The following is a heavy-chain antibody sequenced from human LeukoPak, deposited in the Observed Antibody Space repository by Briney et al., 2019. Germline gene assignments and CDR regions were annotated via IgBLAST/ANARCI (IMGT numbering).Heavy chain of an antibody. CDR1: GFTFSSDW. J-gene: IGHJ4*02. CDR3: ARVPRMYSSSWPLDY. D-gene: IGHD6-13*01. Sequence: GGSLRLSCAASGFTFSSDWMNWVRQAPGKGLVWVSRINSDGSSTSYADSVKGRFTISRDNAKNTLYLQMNSLRAEDTAVYYCARVPRMYSSSWPLDYWGQGTLVTVSS. CDR2: INSDGSST. V-gene: IGHV3-74*01.